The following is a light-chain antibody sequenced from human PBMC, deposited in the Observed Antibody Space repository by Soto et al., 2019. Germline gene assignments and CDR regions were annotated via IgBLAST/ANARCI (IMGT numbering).Light chain of an antibody. CDR2: RAS. CDR1: QSINSN. J-gene: IGKJ4*01. V-gene: IGKV3-15*01. CDR3: QQYNNWPRAT. Sequence: IVMTQYPATLSVSPGERATLSCRASQSINSNLAWYQQKPGQAPRLLMFRASIRATGFPARFSGSGSGTEFNITISSLQSEDSAIYYCQQYNNWPRATFGGGTKVDIK.